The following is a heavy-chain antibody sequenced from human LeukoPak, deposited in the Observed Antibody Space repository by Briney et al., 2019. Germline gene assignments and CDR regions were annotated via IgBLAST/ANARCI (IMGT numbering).Heavy chain of an antibody. J-gene: IGHJ4*02. D-gene: IGHD3-10*01. CDR1: GFTFLSYG. CDR2: ISGSGGST. Sequence: GGTLRLSCAASGFTFLSYGMSWVRQAPGKGLEWASGISGSGGSTYYADSVKGRFTISRDSSKNTLYLQMNSLRAEDTAVYYCAKGIKDYYGSGRVPNFDYWGQGTLVTVSS. CDR3: AKGIKDYYGSGRVPNFDY. V-gene: IGHV3-23*01.